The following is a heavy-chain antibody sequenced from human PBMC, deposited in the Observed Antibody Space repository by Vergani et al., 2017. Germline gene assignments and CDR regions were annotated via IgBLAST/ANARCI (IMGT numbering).Heavy chain of an antibody. CDR3: ARGDILTGYRRAFDY. CDR2: IYYSGST. D-gene: IGHD3-9*01. Sequence: QLQLQELGPGLVKPSETLSLTCIVSGDSITNNNYYWGWIRQPPGKGLEWFGSIYYSGSTYYNPSLESRVSISVDTSKNHFSLKLRSVTAADTAVYYCARGDILTGYRRAFDYWGQGTLVTVSS. V-gene: IGHV4-39*02. J-gene: IGHJ4*02. CDR1: GDSITNNNYY.